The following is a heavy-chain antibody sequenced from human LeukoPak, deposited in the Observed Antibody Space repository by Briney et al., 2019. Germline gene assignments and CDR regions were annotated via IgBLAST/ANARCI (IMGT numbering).Heavy chain of an antibody. CDR2: IYYSGST. CDR3: ARHHTTAAGGNYYDSSGYFVKEGRNWFDP. CDR1: GVSISSYY. Sequence: SETLSLTCTVSGVSISSYYWSWIRQPPGKGLEWIGYIYYSGSTNYNPSLKSRVTISVDTSKNQFSLKLSSVTAADTAVYYCARHHTTAAGGNYYDSSGYFVKEGRNWFDPWGQGTLVTVSS. J-gene: IGHJ5*02. D-gene: IGHD3-22*01. V-gene: IGHV4-59*01.